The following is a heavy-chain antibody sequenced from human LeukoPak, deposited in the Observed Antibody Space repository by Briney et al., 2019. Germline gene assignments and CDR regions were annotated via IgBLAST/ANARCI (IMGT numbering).Heavy chain of an antibody. Sequence: SETLSLTCTVSGGSIRGSSYYWGWIRQPPVKGLEWIGSIYYSGSTYYNPSLKSRVTISVDTSKNQFSLKLSSVTAADTAVYYCARHPRPTKHILSRRHSPLHFDYWGQGTLVTVSS. CDR3: ARHPRPTKHILSRRHSPLHFDY. CDR2: IYYSGST. D-gene: IGHD2-21*01. CDR1: GGSIRGSSYY. J-gene: IGHJ4*02. V-gene: IGHV4-39*01.